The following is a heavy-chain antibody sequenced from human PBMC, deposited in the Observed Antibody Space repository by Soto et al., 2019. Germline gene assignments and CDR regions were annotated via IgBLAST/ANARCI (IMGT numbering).Heavy chain of an antibody. Sequence: EVQLVESGGGLVQPGRSVSLSCAASGFTFDDYGMHWVRQAPGKGLEWVSGISWNSGSIGYADSVKGRFIISRDNAKNSLYLQMTNLRPEDTAFYFCAKVSTTHTFGPLDPWGQGTLVTVSS. CDR3: AKVSTTHTFGPLDP. D-gene: IGHD1-1*01. CDR2: ISWNSGSI. CDR1: GFTFDDYG. J-gene: IGHJ5*02. V-gene: IGHV3-9*01.